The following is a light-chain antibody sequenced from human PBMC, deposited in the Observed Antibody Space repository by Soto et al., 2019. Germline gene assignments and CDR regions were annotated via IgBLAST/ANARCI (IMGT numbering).Light chain of an antibody. Sequence: QSVLTQPASVSGSLGQSITISCTGTSSDIGGHNYVSWYQQHPGKAPKLMIYEVTTRPSGVSNRFSGSKSGNTASLTISGLQAEDEADYYCSSITSSILYVFGTGTQVTVL. CDR1: SSDIGGHNY. J-gene: IGLJ1*01. V-gene: IGLV2-14*01. CDR3: SSITSSILYV. CDR2: EVT.